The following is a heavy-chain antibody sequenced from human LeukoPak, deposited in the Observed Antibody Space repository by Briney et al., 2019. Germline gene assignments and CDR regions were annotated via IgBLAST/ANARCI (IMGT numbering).Heavy chain of an antibody. D-gene: IGHD3-16*01. V-gene: IGHV4-31*03. CDR1: GGSISSGGYY. J-gene: IGHJ4*02. Sequence: PSQTLSLTCTVSGGSISSGGYYWSWIRQHPGKGLEWIAYIYYSGSTDYNPSLKSRVTMSLDTSKNQFSLNLRSVTAADTAVYYCTRAVITFGAAVAKGFDSWGQGTLVTVSS. CDR3: TRAVITFGAAVAKGFDS. CDR2: IYYSGST.